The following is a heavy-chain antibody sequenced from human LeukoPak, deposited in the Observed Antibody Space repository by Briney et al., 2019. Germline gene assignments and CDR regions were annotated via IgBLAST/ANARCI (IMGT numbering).Heavy chain of an antibody. CDR1: GFTFSSYA. J-gene: IGHJ3*02. D-gene: IGHD6-19*01. Sequence: GGSLRLSCAASGFTFSSYAMSWVRQAPGKGLEWVSGISGSGGSTYYADSVKGRFTISRDNSKNTLYLQMNSLRAEDTAVYYCAKAEQCRLAAFDIWGQGTMVTVST. CDR2: ISGSGGST. CDR3: AKAEQCRLAAFDI. V-gene: IGHV3-23*01.